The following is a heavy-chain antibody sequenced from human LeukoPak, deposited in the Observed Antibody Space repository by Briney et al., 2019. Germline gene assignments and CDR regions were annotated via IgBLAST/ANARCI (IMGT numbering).Heavy chain of an antibody. CDR2: ISTSGDNT. Sequence: GGSLRLSCAPSGFTFRGYGMSWVRQALGKGPEWVSTISTSGDNTYYSDSVKGRFSVSRDNSKNTLFLQMSSLRVEDTAVYYCAKQFSGYPVPAFEIWGQGTMVTVSS. J-gene: IGHJ3*02. D-gene: IGHD3-22*01. V-gene: IGHV3-23*01. CDR3: AKQFSGYPVPAFEI. CDR1: GFTFRGYG.